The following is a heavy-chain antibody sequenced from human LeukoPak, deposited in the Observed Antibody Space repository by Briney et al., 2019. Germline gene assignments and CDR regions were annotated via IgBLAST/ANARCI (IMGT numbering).Heavy chain of an antibody. CDR3: AKDSTHYSSSSHYFDY. CDR2: ISGSGGST. V-gene: IGHV3-23*01. CDR1: GFTFSSYA. J-gene: IGHJ4*02. D-gene: IGHD6-6*01. Sequence: GGSLRLSCAASGFTFSSYAMSWVRRAPGKGLEWVSAISGSGGSTYYADSVKGRFTISRDNSKNTLYLQMNSLRAEDTAVYYCAKDSTHYSSSSHYFDYWGQGTLVTVSS.